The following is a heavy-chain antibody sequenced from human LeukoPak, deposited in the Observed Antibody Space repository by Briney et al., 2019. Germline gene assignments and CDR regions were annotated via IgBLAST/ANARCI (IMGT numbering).Heavy chain of an antibody. CDR2: ITGSGGSI. CDR3: AKDRGYSYGHPYFDS. D-gene: IGHD5-18*01. CDR1: GFTFSSYA. V-gene: IGHV3-23*01. J-gene: IGHJ4*02. Sequence: GGSLRLSCAASGFTFSSYAMSWVRQAPGKGLEWVSAITGSGGSIYYVDSVRGRFTISRDNSQSMLYLQMNSLGAEDTAVYFCAKDRGYSYGHPYFDSWGQGTLVTVSS.